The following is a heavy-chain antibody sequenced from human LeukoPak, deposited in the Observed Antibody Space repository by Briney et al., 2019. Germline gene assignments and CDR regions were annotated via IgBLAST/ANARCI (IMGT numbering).Heavy chain of an antibody. J-gene: IGHJ4*02. V-gene: IGHV4-4*07. Sequence: PSETLSLTCTVSGGSISSYYWSWIRQPAGKGLEWIGRIYTSGSTNYNPSLKSRVTISVDTSKNQFSLKLSSVTAADTAVYYCARAARDGGNSFYDYWGQGTLVTVSS. CDR3: ARAARDGGNSFYDY. CDR1: GGSISSYY. CDR2: IYTSGST. D-gene: IGHD4-23*01.